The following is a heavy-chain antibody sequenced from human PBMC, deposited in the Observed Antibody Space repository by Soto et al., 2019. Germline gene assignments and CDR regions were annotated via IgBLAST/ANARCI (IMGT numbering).Heavy chain of an antibody. CDR1: GDTFNFYS. V-gene: IGHV1-69*02. J-gene: IGHJ4*02. CDR3: ASSYGSGYRAFDY. Sequence: QVQLVQSGAEVKRPGSSVKVSCKASGDTFNFYSINWVRQAPGLGLEWMGRVNPIVSMSNYAQKCQGRVTMTADKSTSTAYMELSRLRSEDTAIYYCASSYGSGYRAFDYWGAGALVTVS. D-gene: IGHD3-10*01. CDR2: VNPIVSMS.